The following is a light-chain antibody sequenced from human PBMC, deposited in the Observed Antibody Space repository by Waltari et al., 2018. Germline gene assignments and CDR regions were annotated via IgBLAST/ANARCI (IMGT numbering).Light chain of an antibody. CDR1: SPNTGRNY. CDR3: AAWDNSLSAWV. V-gene: IGLV1-47*01. CDR2: NND. J-gene: IGLJ3*02. Sequence: QPVLTLPPSASGTPGQAVSIPCSGSSPNTGRNYVYWYQQPPGTAPKLLTYNNDQRPSEVPHRFFGSKSDTSASLVISGLRSEDEGHYNCAAWDNSLSAWVFGGGTKLT.